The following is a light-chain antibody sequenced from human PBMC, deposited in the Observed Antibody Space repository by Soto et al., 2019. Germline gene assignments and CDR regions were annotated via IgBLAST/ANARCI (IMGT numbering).Light chain of an antibody. J-gene: IGLJ3*02. Sequence: QSALTQPPSASGSPGQSVTISCTGTNSDLGGFKFVSWYQHHPGKAPKLIIYDFTKRPSGVPERFSGSRSANTASLTVSGLEVDDEADAYCYSLAATGGGDTLVFGGGTKLTVL. CDR3: YSLAATGGGDTLV. V-gene: IGLV2-8*01. CDR1: NSDLGGFKF. CDR2: DFT.